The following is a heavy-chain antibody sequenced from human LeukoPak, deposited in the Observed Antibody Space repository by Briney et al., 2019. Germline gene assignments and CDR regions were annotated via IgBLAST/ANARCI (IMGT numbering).Heavy chain of an antibody. CDR1: GYTFTSYD. Sequence: ASVKVSCKASGYTFTSYDINWVRQAPGQGLEWMGIINPSGGSTSYAQKFQGRVTMTRDTSTSTVYMELSSLRSEHTAVYYCARGSRVYYDSSGYYPYWGQGTLVTVPS. CDR2: INPSGGST. CDR3: ARGSRVYYDSSGYYPY. D-gene: IGHD3-22*01. V-gene: IGHV1-46*01. J-gene: IGHJ4*02.